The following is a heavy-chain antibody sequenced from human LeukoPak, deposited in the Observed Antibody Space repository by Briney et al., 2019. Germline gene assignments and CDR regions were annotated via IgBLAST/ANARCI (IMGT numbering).Heavy chain of an antibody. CDR2: IYGDGST. CDR3: ARGSPVASGRYSIYSS. Sequence: GGSLRLSCAASGFAVRNYCMSWVRQAPGKGLEWVAVIYGDGSTYYADSVKGRFTISSDNLKNTLSLQMDSLRAADTAMYYCARGSPVASGRYSIYSSWGQGTLVTVSP. CDR1: GFAVRNYC. V-gene: IGHV3-53*01. J-gene: IGHJ5*02. D-gene: IGHD3-10*01.